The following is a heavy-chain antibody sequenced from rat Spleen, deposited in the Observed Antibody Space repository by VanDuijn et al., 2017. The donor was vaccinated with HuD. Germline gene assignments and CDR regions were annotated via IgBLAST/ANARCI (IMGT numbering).Heavy chain of an antibody. Sequence: EVQLVESGGGLVQPGRSMKLSCAASGFTFSNYDMAWVRQAPKKGLEWVAYISYDGGSTYYRDSVKGRFTISRDIAQSTLYLQMDSLRSEDTATYYCARDYSSYIPYYFDYWGQGVMVTVSS. CDR3: ARDYSSYIPYYFDY. V-gene: IGHV5-22*01. CDR1: GFTFSNYD. D-gene: IGHD1-2*01. J-gene: IGHJ2*01. CDR2: ISYDGGST.